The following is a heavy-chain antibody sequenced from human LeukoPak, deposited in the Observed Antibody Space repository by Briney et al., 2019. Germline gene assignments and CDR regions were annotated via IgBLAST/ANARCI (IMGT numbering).Heavy chain of an antibody. Sequence: SETLSLTCTVSGVSISSFYWSWIRQPPGKGLEWIGYIYYSGCTNYNPSLKRRVTLSVDTSKNQFSLQLSSVTAADAAVCYCARDSYSSSWFDYRGQGTLVTVSS. J-gene: IGHJ5*01. CDR1: GVSISSFY. D-gene: IGHD6-13*01. V-gene: IGHV4-59*01. CDR3: ARDSYSSSWFDY. CDR2: IYYSGCT.